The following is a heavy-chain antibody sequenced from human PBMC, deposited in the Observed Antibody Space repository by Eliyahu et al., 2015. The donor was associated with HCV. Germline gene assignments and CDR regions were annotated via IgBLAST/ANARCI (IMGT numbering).Heavy chain of an antibody. CDR3: ARGGGDSWEATDFGLLFDY. CDR2: ISYDGSNK. V-gene: IGHV3-30*03. Sequence: QVQLVESGGGVIQPGRSLRLSCAASGFTFSSXGMXWVRXAPGKGLEWVXVISYDGSNKYYXXPVKGRFTISRDNSKNTLXLXMNXLXAEDTAVYYCARGGGDSWEATDFGLLFDYWGQGTLVTVSS. D-gene: IGHD1-26*01. J-gene: IGHJ4*02. CDR1: GFTFSSXG.